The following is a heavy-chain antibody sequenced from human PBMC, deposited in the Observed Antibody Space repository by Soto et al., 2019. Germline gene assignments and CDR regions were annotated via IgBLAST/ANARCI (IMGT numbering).Heavy chain of an antibody. CDR2: IIPIFGTA. CDR3: ARGVGYDRSAYYYFY. Sequence: QVQLVQSGAEVKKPGSSVKVSCKASGGTFNNYAISWVRQAPGQGLEWMGGIIPIFGTANYAQKFQDRVTITADESTTTAYMELRSLRSEDTAVYYCARGVGYDRSAYYYFYWGQGTLVTVSS. J-gene: IGHJ4*02. D-gene: IGHD3-22*01. V-gene: IGHV1-69*01. CDR1: GGTFNNYA.